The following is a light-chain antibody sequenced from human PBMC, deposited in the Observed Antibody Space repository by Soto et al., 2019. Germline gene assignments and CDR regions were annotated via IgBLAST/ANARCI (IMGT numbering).Light chain of an antibody. J-gene: IGKJ4*01. CDR2: GAS. CDR3: QRYGTSPPRI. V-gene: IGKV3-20*01. Sequence: EIVLTQSPGTLSLSPGERATLSCRASQSVTSSYLAWYQQKPGQAPRLLIYGASSRATGIPDRFSGSGSATDFTLTISRLEPEDFAVYYCQRYGTSPPRIFGGGTKVDIK. CDR1: QSVTSSY.